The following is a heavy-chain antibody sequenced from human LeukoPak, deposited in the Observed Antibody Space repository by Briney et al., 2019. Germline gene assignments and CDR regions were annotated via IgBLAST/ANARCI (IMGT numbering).Heavy chain of an antibody. CDR1: GFAVSSNY. Sequence: SGGSLRLSCAASGFAVSSNYMSWVRQAPGKGLEWIGSIYYGGSTYYNPSLKSRVTISVDTSMNQFSLKLSFVTTADTAVYYCARALGYCSGGSCTRGYNWFDPWGQGTLVTVPS. J-gene: IGHJ5*02. CDR3: ARALGYCSGGSCTRGYNWFDP. D-gene: IGHD2-15*01. V-gene: IGHV4-59*05. CDR2: IYYGGST.